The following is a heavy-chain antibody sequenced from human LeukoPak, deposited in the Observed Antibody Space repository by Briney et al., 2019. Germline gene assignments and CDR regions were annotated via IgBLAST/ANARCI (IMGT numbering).Heavy chain of an antibody. CDR1: GGTFSSYA. V-gene: IGHV1-69*13. CDR3: ARARDSEGRRWWRAKIPFYYGMDV. D-gene: IGHD2-15*01. Sequence: GASVKVSCKASGGTFSSYAISWVRQAPGQGLEWMGGIIPIFGTANYAQKFQGRVTTTADESTSTAYMELSSLRSEDTAAYYCARARDSEGRRWWRAKIPFYYGMDVWGQGTTVTVSS. J-gene: IGHJ6*02. CDR2: IIPIFGTA.